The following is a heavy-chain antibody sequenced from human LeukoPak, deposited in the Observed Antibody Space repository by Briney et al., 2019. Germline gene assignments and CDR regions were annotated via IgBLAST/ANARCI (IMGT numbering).Heavy chain of an antibody. J-gene: IGHJ3*02. CDR3: ARGGGAEAFDI. V-gene: IGHV3-21*01. CDR1: GFTFSSYS. Sequence: GGSLRLSCAASGFTFSSYSMNWVRQAPGKGLEWVSLISSSSSSIFYADSVKGRFTISRDSAKNSLYLQMNSLRGEDTAVYYCARGGGAEAFDIWGQGTMVTVSS. D-gene: IGHD2-21*01. CDR2: ISSSSSSI.